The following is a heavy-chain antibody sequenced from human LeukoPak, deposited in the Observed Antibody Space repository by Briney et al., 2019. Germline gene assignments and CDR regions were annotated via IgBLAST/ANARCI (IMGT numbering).Heavy chain of an antibody. CDR1: GFTFGDYA. V-gene: IGHV3-49*04. D-gene: IGHD3-3*01. CDR2: IRSKAYGGTT. Sequence: GGSLRLSYTASGFTFGDYAMSWVRQAPGKGLEWVGFIRSKAYGGTTEYAASVKGRFTISRDDSKSIAYLQMNSLKTEDTAVYYCTRTETAPLRFLEWLMGYWGQGTLVTVSS. CDR3: TRTETAPLRFLEWLMGY. J-gene: IGHJ4*02.